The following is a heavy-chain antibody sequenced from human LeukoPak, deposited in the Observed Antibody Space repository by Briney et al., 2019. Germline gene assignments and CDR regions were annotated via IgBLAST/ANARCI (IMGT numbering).Heavy chain of an antibody. CDR1: GYTFTSHD. CDR2: INPNTANR. Sequence: ASVTVSCKASGYTFTSHDINWVRQAPGQGLEWMGWINPNTANRGFAHKFQDRITMARNTSINTVYMELDSLTSEDTAVYYCARATLRPFAHELDNWGQGTLVTVSS. CDR3: ARATLRPFAHELDN. J-gene: IGHJ4*02. V-gene: IGHV1-8*01.